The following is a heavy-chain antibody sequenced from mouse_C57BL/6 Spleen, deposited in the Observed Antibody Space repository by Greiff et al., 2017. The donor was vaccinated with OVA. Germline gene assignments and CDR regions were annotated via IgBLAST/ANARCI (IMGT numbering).Heavy chain of an antibody. CDR1: GFTFSSYA. V-gene: IGHV5-4*01. CDR3: ARDGDYSNLYYAMDY. D-gene: IGHD2-5*01. CDR2: ISDGGSYT. Sequence: EVTLVESGGGLVKPGGSLKLSCAASGFTFSSYAMSWVRQTPEKRLEWVATISDGGSYTYYPDNVKGRFTISRDNAKNNLYLQMSHLKSEDTAMYYCARDGDYSNLYYAMDYWGQGTSVTVSS. J-gene: IGHJ4*01.